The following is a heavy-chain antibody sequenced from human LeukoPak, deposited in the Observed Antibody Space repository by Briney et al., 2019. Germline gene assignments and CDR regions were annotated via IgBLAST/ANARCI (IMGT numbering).Heavy chain of an antibody. J-gene: IGHJ4*02. V-gene: IGHV3-66*01. CDR1: GFTVTNIY. D-gene: IGHD6-19*01. CDR3: ARDVYSSGWYAGFEY. CDR2: IYSGGST. Sequence: PGGSLRLSCAASGFTVTNIYVSWVRQAPGKGLEWVSVIYSGGSTYYIDSVKGRFTMSRDNSKNTLYLQMNSLRPEDTAMYYCARDVYSSGWYAGFEYWGQGTLVTVSS.